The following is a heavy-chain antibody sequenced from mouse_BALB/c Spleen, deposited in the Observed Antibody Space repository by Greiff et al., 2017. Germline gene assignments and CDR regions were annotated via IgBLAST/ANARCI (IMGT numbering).Heavy chain of an antibody. V-gene: IGHV1-14*01. CDR2: INPYNDGT. J-gene: IGHJ2*01. CDR1: GYTFTSYV. CDR3: ARGSLYYGSSYFYFDY. D-gene: IGHD1-1*01. Sequence: EVQLQQSGPELVKPGASVKMSCKASGYTFTSYVMHWVKQKPGQGLEWIGYINPYNDGTKYNEKFKGKATLTSDKSSSTAYMELSSLTSEDSAVYDCARGSLYYGSSYFYFDYWGRGTTLTVSA.